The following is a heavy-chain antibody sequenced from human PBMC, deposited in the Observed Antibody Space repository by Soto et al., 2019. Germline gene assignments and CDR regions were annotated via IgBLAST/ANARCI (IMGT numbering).Heavy chain of an antibody. CDR1: GFTFSSYA. V-gene: IGHV3-23*01. D-gene: IGHD1-1*01. Sequence: LRLSCAASGFTFSSYAMSWVRQAPGKGLEWVSAISGSGGSTYYADSVKGRFTISRDNSKNTLYLQMNSLRAEDTAVYYCAKDCNECLGAFDICGQGTMVTVSS. J-gene: IGHJ3*02. CDR2: ISGSGGST. CDR3: AKDCNECLGAFDI.